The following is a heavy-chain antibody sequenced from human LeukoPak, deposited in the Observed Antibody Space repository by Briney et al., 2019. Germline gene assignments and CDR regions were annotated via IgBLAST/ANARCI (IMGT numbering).Heavy chain of an antibody. Sequence: GGSLRLSCAASGFTFGDYAMHWVRQAPGKGLEWVSGISWNSGSIGYADSVKGRFTISRDNAKNSLYLQMNSLRAEDTALYYCAKDTGLVPAAYYFDYWGQGTLVTVSS. D-gene: IGHD2-2*01. V-gene: IGHV3-9*01. CDR3: AKDTGLVPAAYYFDY. CDR1: GFTFGDYA. J-gene: IGHJ4*02. CDR2: ISWNSGSI.